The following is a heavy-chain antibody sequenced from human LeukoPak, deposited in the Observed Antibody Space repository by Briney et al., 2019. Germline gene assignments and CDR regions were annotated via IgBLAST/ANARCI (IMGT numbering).Heavy chain of an antibody. CDR3: ARIGTGSHSYFDY. J-gene: IGHJ4*02. Sequence: TLSLTCAVYGGSFSGYYWSWIRQPPGKALEWLARIDWDDDKYYSTSLKTRLTISKDTSKNQVVLTMTNMDPVDTATYYCARIGTGSHSYFDYWGQGTLVTVSS. CDR1: GGSFSGYY. CDR2: IDWDDDK. D-gene: IGHD1-1*01. V-gene: IGHV2-70*11.